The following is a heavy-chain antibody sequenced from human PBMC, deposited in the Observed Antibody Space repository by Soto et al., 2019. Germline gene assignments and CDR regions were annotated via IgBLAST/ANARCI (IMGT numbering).Heavy chain of an antibody. V-gene: IGHV3-9*01. CDR1: GFIFEVYA. D-gene: IGHD3-22*01. Sequence: PGGSPRLSCAASGFIFEVYAMHWVRQATGKGLEWVSGISWNSATIGYADSVKGRFTISRDNAKNSLYLQMNSLRAEDTALYYCVKDMSSYYDSSGYLNYWGQGTPVTVSS. CDR2: ISWNSATI. J-gene: IGHJ4*02. CDR3: VKDMSSYYDSSGYLNY.